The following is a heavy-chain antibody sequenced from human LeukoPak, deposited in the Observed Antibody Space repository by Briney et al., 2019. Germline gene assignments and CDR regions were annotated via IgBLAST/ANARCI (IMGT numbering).Heavy chain of an antibody. J-gene: IGHJ1*01. Sequence: PSETLSLTSTVSGGSISSYYWSWIRQPPGKGLEWIGYIYYSGSTNYNPSLKSRVTISVDTSKNQFSLKLSYVTAADTAVYYCARDYCSSTSCYGDSRYFQHWGQGTLVTVSS. V-gene: IGHV4-59*01. D-gene: IGHD2-2*01. CDR2: IYYSGST. CDR1: GGSISSYY. CDR3: ARDYCSSTSCYGDSRYFQH.